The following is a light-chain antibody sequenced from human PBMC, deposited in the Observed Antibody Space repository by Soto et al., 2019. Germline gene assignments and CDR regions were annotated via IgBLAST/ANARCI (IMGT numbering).Light chain of an antibody. Sequence: DIVMTQSPDSLAVSLGERATINCKSSQNVLYSSNNNNYLAWYQQKPGQPPKLLIYWASTRESGVPDRFSGSGSGTDFTLTISSLQAEDVAVYYCQQYYSTPTFGQGTKVDI. J-gene: IGKJ1*01. V-gene: IGKV4-1*01. CDR2: WAS. CDR1: QNVLYSSNNNNY. CDR3: QQYYSTPT.